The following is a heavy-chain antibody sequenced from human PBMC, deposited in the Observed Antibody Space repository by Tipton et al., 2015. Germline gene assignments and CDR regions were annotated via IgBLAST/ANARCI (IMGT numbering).Heavy chain of an antibody. J-gene: IGHJ4*02. Sequence: SLRLSCAASGFTFSSSAMTWVRQASGKGLEWVSAIGGGGATTYYADSVKGRFTISRDNSKNTLYLQMTSLRAEDTAVYYCAREGSSWYFGVYWGQGTLVSVSS. CDR2: IGGGGATT. V-gene: IGHV3-23*01. D-gene: IGHD6-13*01. CDR3: AREGSSWYFGVY. CDR1: GFTFSSSA.